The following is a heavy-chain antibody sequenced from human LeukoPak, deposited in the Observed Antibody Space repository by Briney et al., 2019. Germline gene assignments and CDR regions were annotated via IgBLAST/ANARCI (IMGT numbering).Heavy chain of an antibody. J-gene: IGHJ4*02. CDR1: GFTFSSYW. D-gene: IGHD4-17*01. Sequence: GGSLRLSCAASGFTFSSYWMSWVRQAPGKGLEWVANIKQDGSEKYYVDSVKGRFTISRDNAKNSLYLQMNSLRAEDTAVYYCAREDDYGDYPYYFDNWGQGTLVTVSS. CDR2: IKQDGSEK. CDR3: AREDDYGDYPYYFDN. V-gene: IGHV3-7*03.